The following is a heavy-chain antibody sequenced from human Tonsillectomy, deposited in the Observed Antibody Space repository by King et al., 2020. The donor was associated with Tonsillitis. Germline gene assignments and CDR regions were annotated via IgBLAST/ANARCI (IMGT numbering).Heavy chain of an antibody. CDR2: NSGSGDGT. CDR3: AKALGVYSNFDY. Sequence: VQSGGSLRLSCAASGFTFSSYAMSWVRQAPGKGLEWVSGNSGSGDGTYYADSVKGRFTISRDNSKNTLYLQMNSLRAEDTAVYYCAKALGVYSNFDYWGQGTLVTVSS. V-gene: IGHV3-23*01. CDR1: GFTFSSYA. D-gene: IGHD5/OR15-5a*01. J-gene: IGHJ4*02.